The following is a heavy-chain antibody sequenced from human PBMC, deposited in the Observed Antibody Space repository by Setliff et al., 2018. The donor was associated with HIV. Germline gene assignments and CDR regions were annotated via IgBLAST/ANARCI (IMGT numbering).Heavy chain of an antibody. V-gene: IGHV4-30-4*08. CDR3: ARDQRLSY. CDR1: NGSISSGDYY. J-gene: IGHJ4*02. CDR2: IFYSGST. Sequence: SETLSLTCTVSNGSISSGDYYWTWIRQPPGEGLEWIGYIFYSGSTYYNPSLKSRVTISVDTSKNQFSLKLSSVTAADTAVYYCARDQRLSYWGQGTLVTVSS.